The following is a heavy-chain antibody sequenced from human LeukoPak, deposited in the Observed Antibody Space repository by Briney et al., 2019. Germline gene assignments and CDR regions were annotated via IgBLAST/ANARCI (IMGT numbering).Heavy chain of an antibody. CDR2: INPSDGST. Sequence: GASVKVSCKASGYIFTIYYMHWVRQAPGQGLEWMGIINPSDGSTNYAQKFQGRVTMTRDTSTGTVYMDLTSLRSDDTAVYYCARVPLGGAFDYWGQGTLVTVSS. CDR1: GYIFTIYY. V-gene: IGHV1-46*01. D-gene: IGHD3-16*01. J-gene: IGHJ4*02. CDR3: ARVPLGGAFDY.